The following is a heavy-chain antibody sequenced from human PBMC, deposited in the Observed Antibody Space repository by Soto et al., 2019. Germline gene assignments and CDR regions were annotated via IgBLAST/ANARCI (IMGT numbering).Heavy chain of an antibody. CDR2: ISSSSSTI. J-gene: IGHJ4*02. D-gene: IGHD5-18*01. CDR3: ASWGYSYGLFDY. Sequence: EVQLVESGGGLVQPGGSLRLSCAASGFTFSSYSMNWVRQAPGKGLEWVSYISSSSSTIYYADSVKGRFTIPRDNAKNSLYLQLHSLRDEDTAVYYWASWGYSYGLFDYWGQGTLVTVSS. V-gene: IGHV3-48*02. CDR1: GFTFSSYS.